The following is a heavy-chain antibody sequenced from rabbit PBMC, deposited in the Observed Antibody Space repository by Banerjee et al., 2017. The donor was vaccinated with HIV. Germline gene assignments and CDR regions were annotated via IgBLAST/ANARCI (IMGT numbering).Heavy chain of an antibody. D-gene: IGHD7-1*01. Sequence: QSLEESGGGLVQPEGTLTLTCKASGIDLSSDYYMCWVRQAPGKGLEWSACIYGGSGSALYVSWAKGRFTISKTSSTTVALQMTSLTAADTATYFCARDLTGVTGWNFNLWGPGTLVTVS. CDR3: ARDLTGVTGWNFNL. J-gene: IGHJ4*01. CDR2: IYGGSGSA. V-gene: IGHV1S40*01. CDR1: GIDLSSDYY.